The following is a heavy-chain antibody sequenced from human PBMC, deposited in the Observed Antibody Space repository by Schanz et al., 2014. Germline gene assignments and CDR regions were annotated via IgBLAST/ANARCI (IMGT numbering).Heavy chain of an antibody. V-gene: IGHV3-11*05. D-gene: IGHD6-19*01. Sequence: QVQVVQSGGGLVKPGGSLRLSCAASGFVFGDYYMTWIRQAPGKGLEWLSYISDSGTYTNYADSVKGRFTISRDNAKSSLYRQMNRLRVEDTAVYYCAASSGWQPSTDYWGQGTLVTVSS. CDR2: ISDSGTYT. CDR3: AASSGWQPSTDY. J-gene: IGHJ4*02. CDR1: GFVFGDYY.